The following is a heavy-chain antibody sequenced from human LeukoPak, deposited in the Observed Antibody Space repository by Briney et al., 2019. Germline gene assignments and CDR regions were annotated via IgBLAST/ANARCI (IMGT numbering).Heavy chain of an antibody. Sequence: GGSLRLSCAASGFTFSSYGMHWVRQAPGKGLEWVAFIRYDGSNKYYADSVEGRFTISRDSAKNALYLQMNSLRAEDTAVYYCARVAMIVAKPYDNWGQGTLVTVSS. V-gene: IGHV3-30*02. CDR3: ARVAMIVAKPYDN. D-gene: IGHD3-22*01. CDR2: IRYDGSNK. J-gene: IGHJ4*02. CDR1: GFTFSSYG.